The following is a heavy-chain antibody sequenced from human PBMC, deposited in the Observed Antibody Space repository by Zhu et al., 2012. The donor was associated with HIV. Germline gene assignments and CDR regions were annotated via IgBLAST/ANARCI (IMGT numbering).Heavy chain of an antibody. Sequence: QVQLQESGPGLVKPSETLSLTCTVSGGSISSYYWSWIRQPPGKGLEWIGYIYYSGSTNYNPSLKSRVTISVDTSKNQFSLKLSSVTAADTAVYYCARDTGEMATGYWYFDLVGPWHPGHCLL. D-gene: IGHD5-24*01. CDR2: IYYSGST. V-gene: IGHV4-59*01. J-gene: IGHJ2*01. CDR3: ARDTGEMATGYWYFDL. CDR1: GGSISSYY.